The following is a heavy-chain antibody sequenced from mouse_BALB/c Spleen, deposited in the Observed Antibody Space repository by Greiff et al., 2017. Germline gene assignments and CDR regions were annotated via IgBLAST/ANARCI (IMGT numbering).Heavy chain of an antibody. V-gene: IGHV14-3*02. CDR3: APIYYGNYEFAY. CDR2: IDPANGNT. J-gene: IGHJ3*01. Sequence: EVQLQQSGAELVKPGASVKLSCTASGFNIQDTYMPWVKQRPEQGLEWIGRIDPANGNTKYDPKFQGKATITADTSSNTAYLQLSSLTSEDTAVYYCAPIYYGNYEFAYWGQGTLVTVSA. D-gene: IGHD2-1*01. CDR1: GFNIQDTY.